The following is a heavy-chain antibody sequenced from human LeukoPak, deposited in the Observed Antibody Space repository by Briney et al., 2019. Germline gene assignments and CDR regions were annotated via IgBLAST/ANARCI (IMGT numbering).Heavy chain of an antibody. J-gene: IGHJ4*02. Sequence: SETLSLTCTVSGGSVSSGSYYWSWIWQPPGKELEWIGYIYYSGSTNYNPSLKSRVTISIDTSKNQFSLKLSSVTAADTAVYYCARTVSATPQVFDYWGQGTLVTVSS. CDR3: ARTVSATPQVFDY. V-gene: IGHV4-61*01. D-gene: IGHD6-25*01. CDR2: IYYSGST. CDR1: GGSVSSGSYY.